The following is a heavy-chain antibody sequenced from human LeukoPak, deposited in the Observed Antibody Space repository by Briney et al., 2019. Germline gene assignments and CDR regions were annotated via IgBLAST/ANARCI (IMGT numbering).Heavy chain of an antibody. J-gene: IGHJ5*02. CDR2: INPNSGGT. Sequence: ASVKVSCKASGYTFTGYYMHWVRQAPGQGLEWMGWINPNSGGTNYAQKFQGRVTMTRDTSISTAYMELSWLRSDDTAVYYCARDNYCSGGSCDWFDPWGQGTLVTVSS. CDR1: GYTFTGYY. V-gene: IGHV1-2*02. CDR3: ARDNYCSGGSCDWFDP. D-gene: IGHD2-15*01.